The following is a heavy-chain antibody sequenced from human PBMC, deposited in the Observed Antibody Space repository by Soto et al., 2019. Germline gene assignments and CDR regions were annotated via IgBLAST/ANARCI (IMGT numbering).Heavy chain of an antibody. Sequence: SETLSLTCTVSGGSISSGDYYWSWIRQPPGKGLDWIGYIYYSGSTYYNPSLKSRVTISVDTSKNQFSLKLSSVSAADTARYFWAGDCSRSICPEDHYFPLEVSGQGATVTLSS. CDR2: IYYSGST. J-gene: IGHJ6*02. CDR1: GGSISSGDYY. CDR3: AGDCSRSICPEDHYFPLEV. D-gene: IGHD2-15*01. V-gene: IGHV4-30-4*02.